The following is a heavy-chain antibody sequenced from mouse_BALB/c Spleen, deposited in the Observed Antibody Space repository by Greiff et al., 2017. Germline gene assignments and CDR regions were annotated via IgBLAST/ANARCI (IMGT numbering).Heavy chain of an antibody. CDR1: GFDFSRYW. Sequence: EVKLVESGGGLVQPGGSLNLSCAASGFDFSRYWMSWARQAPGKGQEWIGEINPGSSTINYTPSLKDKFIISRDNAKNTLYLQMSKVRSEDTALYYCARAITTGAMDYWGQGTSVTVSS. CDR2: INPGSSTI. D-gene: IGHD2-4*01. CDR3: ARAITTGAMDY. J-gene: IGHJ4*01. V-gene: IGHV4-2*02.